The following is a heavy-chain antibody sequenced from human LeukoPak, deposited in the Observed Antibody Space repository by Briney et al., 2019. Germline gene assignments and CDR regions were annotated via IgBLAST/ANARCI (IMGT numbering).Heavy chain of an antibody. D-gene: IGHD2-2*01. CDR2: INHSGST. J-gene: IGHJ5*02. CDR3: ARGVLGYCSSNSCYNWFDR. CDR1: GGSFSGYY. Sequence: SETLSLTCAVYGGSFSGYYWSWIRQPPGKGLEWIGEINHSGSTNYNPSLKSRVTISVDTSKNQFSLKLSSVTAADTAVYYCARGVLGYCSSNSCYNWFDRWGQGTLVTVSS. V-gene: IGHV4-34*01.